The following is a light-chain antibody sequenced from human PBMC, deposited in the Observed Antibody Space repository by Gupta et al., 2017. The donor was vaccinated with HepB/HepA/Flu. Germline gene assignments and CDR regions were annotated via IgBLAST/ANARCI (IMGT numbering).Light chain of an antibody. Sequence: EVVLTQSPATLSLSPGKRATLACRASQRIGTNSAWYQQKVGQPPRPLIYDASIRAADVPARFRGSGSETNFTLIISSLRSEDFAVYYCLQYDKWPFTFGGGTNVEIK. CDR1: QRIGTN. V-gene: IGKV3-15*01. CDR2: DAS. J-gene: IGKJ4*01. CDR3: LQYDKWPFT.